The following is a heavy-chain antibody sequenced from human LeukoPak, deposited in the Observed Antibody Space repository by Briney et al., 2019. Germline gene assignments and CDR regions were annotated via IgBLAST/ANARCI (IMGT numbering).Heavy chain of an antibody. CDR2: INHSGST. Sequence: SGTLSLTCAVSDGSTNSSNWWSWVRQPPGKGLEWIGEINHSGSTNYNPSLKSRVTISVDTSKNQFSLKLSSVTAADTAVYYCARDRYCSGGSCTHDAFDIWGQGTMVTVSS. CDR3: ARDRYCSGGSCTHDAFDI. CDR1: DGSTNSSNW. D-gene: IGHD2-15*01. V-gene: IGHV4-4*02. J-gene: IGHJ3*02.